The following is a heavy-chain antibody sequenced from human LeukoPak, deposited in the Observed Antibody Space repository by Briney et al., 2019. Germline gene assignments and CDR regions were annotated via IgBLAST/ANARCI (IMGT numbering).Heavy chain of an antibody. CDR3: AKDGPEGVAAAGNAFDI. J-gene: IGHJ3*02. CDR1: GFTFSSYA. Sequence: AGGSLRLSCAASGFTFSSYAMSWVRQAPGKGLEWVSAISGSGGSTYYADSVKGRFTISRDNSKNTLYLQMNSLRAEDTAVYYCAKDGPEGVAAAGNAFDIWGQGTMVTVSS. D-gene: IGHD6-13*01. CDR2: ISGSGGST. V-gene: IGHV3-23*01.